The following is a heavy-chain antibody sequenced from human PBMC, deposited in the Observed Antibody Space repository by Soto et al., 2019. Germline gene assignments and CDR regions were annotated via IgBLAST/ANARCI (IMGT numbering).Heavy chain of an antibody. Sequence: TLSLTCTVSGGSISSYYWSWIRQPPGKALEWLALIYWDDDKRYSPSLKSRLTITKDTSKNQVVLTMTNMDPVDTATYYCAHSLIGYYYDSSGSNWFDPWGQGTLVTVAS. J-gene: IGHJ5*02. CDR2: IYWDDDK. V-gene: IGHV2-5*08. D-gene: IGHD3-22*01. CDR3: AHSLIGYYYDSSGSNWFDP. CDR1: GGSISSYYW.